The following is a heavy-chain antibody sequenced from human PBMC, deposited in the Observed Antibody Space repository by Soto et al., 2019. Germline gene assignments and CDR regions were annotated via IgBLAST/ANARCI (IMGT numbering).Heavy chain of an antibody. Sequence: EVALLESGGGLVQPGGSLRLSCEVSGVAFSFYSMSWVRQAPGKGLEWVASISGNGATTYYAAAGKGRFTYSRDNSKNTVHLQMNRLRGEETAVYYCAKDRGGFTSGWEFFDFWGQGTLVTVSS. D-gene: IGHD6-19*01. CDR3: AKDRGGFTSGWEFFDF. CDR2: ISGNGATT. J-gene: IGHJ4*02. CDR1: GVAFSFYS. V-gene: IGHV3-23*01.